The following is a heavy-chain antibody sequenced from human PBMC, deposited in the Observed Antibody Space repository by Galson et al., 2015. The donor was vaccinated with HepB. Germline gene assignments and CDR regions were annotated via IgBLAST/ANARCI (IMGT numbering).Heavy chain of an antibody. Sequence: SLRLSCASSGFTFSSYWMMWVRQAPGKGLEWVANIKQDGSEKYYVDSVKGRFTISRDNAKNSLYLQMNSLRPEDTAVYYCARGSMAVVGTGGGYWGQGTLVTVSP. CDR1: GFTFSSYW. V-gene: IGHV3-7*03. CDR3: ARGSMAVVGTGGGY. CDR2: IKQDGSEK. D-gene: IGHD6-19*01. J-gene: IGHJ4*02.